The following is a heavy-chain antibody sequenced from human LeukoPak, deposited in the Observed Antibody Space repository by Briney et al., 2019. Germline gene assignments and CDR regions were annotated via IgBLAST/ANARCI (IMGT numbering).Heavy chain of an antibody. J-gene: IGHJ6*03. Sequence: ASVKVSCKASGGTFSSYAISWVRQAPGQGLEWMGAVIPIFGTANYAQKFQGRVTITADESTSTAYMELSSLRSEDTAVYYCARCLMEPIFYYYYMDVWGKGTTVTVSS. CDR3: ARCLMEPIFYYYYMDV. V-gene: IGHV1-69*13. CDR1: GGTFSSYA. D-gene: IGHD1-1*01. CDR2: VIPIFGTA.